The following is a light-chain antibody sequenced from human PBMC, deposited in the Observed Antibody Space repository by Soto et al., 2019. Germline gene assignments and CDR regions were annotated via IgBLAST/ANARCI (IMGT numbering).Light chain of an antibody. J-gene: IGKJ4*01. Sequence: DIQMTQSPSTLSASVGDRVTITCRASQSISNWLAWYQQKPGKAPKLLIYTAYNLNSGVPSRFSGSGSGTEFTLTISSIQPDDFATYYCQQYDGYSRPNFGGGTKVELK. CDR3: QQYDGYSRPN. CDR1: QSISNW. CDR2: TAY. V-gene: IGKV1-5*03.